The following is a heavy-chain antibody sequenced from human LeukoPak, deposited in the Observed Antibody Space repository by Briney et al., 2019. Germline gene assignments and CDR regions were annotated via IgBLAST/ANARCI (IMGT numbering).Heavy chain of an antibody. J-gene: IGHJ4*02. Sequence: PSETLSLTCAVSGGSISNSNWWNWVRQPPGQGLEWIGEIDHSGTTNYNPSLRSRVTISLDKSKNQLSLNLSSVTAADTAVYYCARDKGGPAQHGYFDYWGQGALVTVSS. CDR1: GGSISNSNW. V-gene: IGHV4-4*02. CDR3: ARDKGGPAQHGYFDY. D-gene: IGHD2-2*01. CDR2: IDHSGTT.